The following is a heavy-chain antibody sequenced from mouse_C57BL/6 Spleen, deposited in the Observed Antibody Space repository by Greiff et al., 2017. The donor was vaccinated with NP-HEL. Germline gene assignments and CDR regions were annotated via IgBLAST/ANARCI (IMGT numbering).Heavy chain of an antibody. CDR2: IYPGSGST. CDR1: GYTFTSYW. Sequence: VQLQQSGAELVKPGASVKMSCKASGYTFTSYWITWVKQRPGQGLEWIGDIYPGSGSTNYNEKFKSKATLTVDTSSSTAYMQLSSLTSEDSAVYYWAGTTVVAYYYAMDYWGQGTSVTVSS. V-gene: IGHV1-55*01. CDR3: AGTTVVAYYYAMDY. J-gene: IGHJ4*01. D-gene: IGHD1-1*01.